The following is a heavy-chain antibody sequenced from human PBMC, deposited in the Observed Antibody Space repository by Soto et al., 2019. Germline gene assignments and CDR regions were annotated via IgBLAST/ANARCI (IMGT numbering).Heavy chain of an antibody. Sequence: SETLSLTCTVSAGSMSNYYWNWIRQPPGKGLEWIAYNDYSGSTNYNPSLKSRLSISFDTSKSQFSLGLNSVTAADTAIYYCARGPELNFDYWGHGILVTVSS. J-gene: IGHJ4*01. CDR3: ARGPELNFDY. CDR2: NDYSGST. D-gene: IGHD1-7*01. V-gene: IGHV4-59*01. CDR1: AGSMSNYY.